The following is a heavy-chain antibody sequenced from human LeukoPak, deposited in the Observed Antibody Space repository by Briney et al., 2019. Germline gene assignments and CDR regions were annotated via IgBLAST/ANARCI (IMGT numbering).Heavy chain of an antibody. CDR2: ISYSSSYI. D-gene: IGHD4-17*01. Sequence: GGSLGLSCAASEFTFSSYTMNWVRQAPGKGLEWVSSISYSSSYIYYADSVKGRFTISRDNAENSLYLQMNSLRAEDTAVYYCARGAYGDGYYFDSWGQGTLVTVSS. CDR3: ARGAYGDGYYFDS. V-gene: IGHV3-21*01. J-gene: IGHJ4*02. CDR1: EFTFSSYT.